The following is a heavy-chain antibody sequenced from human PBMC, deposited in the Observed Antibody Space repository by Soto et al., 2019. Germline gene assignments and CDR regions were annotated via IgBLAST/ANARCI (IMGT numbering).Heavy chain of an antibody. CDR3: ARVVSPHSSPSWLDP. J-gene: IGHJ5*02. CDR1: GFSFRNSA. CDR2: ISFDGYNK. D-gene: IGHD4-4*01. V-gene: IGHV3-30-3*01. Sequence: QVQLVESGGGVVQPGRSLRLSCVASGFSFRNSAMHWVRQAPGKGLEWVAMISFDGYNKYHAESVRGRFTISRDNPKSTFSLQMNSLRAEDTAVYFCARVVSPHSSPSWLDPWGQGTLVTVSS.